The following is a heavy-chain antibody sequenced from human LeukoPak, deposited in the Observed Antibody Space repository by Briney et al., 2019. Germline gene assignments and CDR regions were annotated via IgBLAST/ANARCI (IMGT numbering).Heavy chain of an antibody. CDR2: IIPIFGIA. D-gene: IGHD6-19*01. CDR1: GGTFSSYA. CDR3: VYGYSSGWEYFDY. Sequence: SVKVSCKASGGTFSSYAISWVRQAPGQGLEWMGRIIPIFGIANYAQKFQGRVTITADRSTSTAYMELSSLRSEDTAVYYCVYGYSSGWEYFDYWGQGTLVTVSS. V-gene: IGHV1-69*04. J-gene: IGHJ4*02.